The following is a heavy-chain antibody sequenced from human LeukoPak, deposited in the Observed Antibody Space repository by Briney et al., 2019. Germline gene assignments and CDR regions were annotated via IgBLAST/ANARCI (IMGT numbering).Heavy chain of an antibody. CDR1: GGTFSSFA. CDR3: ARCGGGTTCPSYYYFYMDV. V-gene: IGHV1-69*13. J-gene: IGHJ6*03. D-gene: IGHD2-15*01. CDR2: IIPIFATT. Sequence: SVKVSCKTSGGTFSSFAIAWVRQAPGQGLEWMAGIIPIFATTNYAQEFQGRVSLSADESTSTAYMELSSLRSEDTAVYYCARCGGGTTCPSYYYFYMDVWGKGTTVTISS.